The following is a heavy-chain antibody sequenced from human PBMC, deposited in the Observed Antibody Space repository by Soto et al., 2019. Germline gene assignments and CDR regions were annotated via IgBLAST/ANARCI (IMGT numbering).Heavy chain of an antibody. Sequence: GESLKISCGAAGYSFRGFWIGWVRKMPGKGLEWVGIIFPGDSDTRYSPSFQGQVTISADKSISTAYLQWSSLKASDTAVYYCARAPFVVVPAAMGWFDPWGQGTLVTASS. V-gene: IGHV5-51*01. CDR3: ARAPFVVVPAAMGWFDP. D-gene: IGHD2-2*01. CDR2: IFPGDSDT. CDR1: GYSFRGFW. J-gene: IGHJ5*02.